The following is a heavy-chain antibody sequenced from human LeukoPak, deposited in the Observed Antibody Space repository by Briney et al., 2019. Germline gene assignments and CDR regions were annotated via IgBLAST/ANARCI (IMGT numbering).Heavy chain of an antibody. D-gene: IGHD1-26*01. Sequence: GASVKVSCKASGYTFTGYYMHWVRQAPGQGLEWMGWINPNSGGTNYAQKFQGRVTMTRDTSISTAYMELSRLRSDDTAVYYCARHDGGSYSKFDYWGQGTLVTVSS. CDR1: GYTFTGYY. CDR3: ARHDGGSYSKFDY. J-gene: IGHJ4*02. V-gene: IGHV1-2*02. CDR2: INPNSGGT.